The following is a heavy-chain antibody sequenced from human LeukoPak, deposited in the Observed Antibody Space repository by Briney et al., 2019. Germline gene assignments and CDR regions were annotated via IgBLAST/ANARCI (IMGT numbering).Heavy chain of an antibody. J-gene: IGHJ4*02. CDR2: ISGGGATT. V-gene: IGHV3-23*01. D-gene: IGHD2/OR15-2a*01. CDR1: GFPFSSYG. CDR3: AKTFGWPFYFDY. Sequence: QPGGSLRLSCAASGFPFSSYGMGWVRQAPGKGREWVSGISGGGATTYYADSVKGRFTISRDNSKNTLHLDMSSLRAEDTAEYYCAKTFGWPFYFDYWGQGTLVTVSS.